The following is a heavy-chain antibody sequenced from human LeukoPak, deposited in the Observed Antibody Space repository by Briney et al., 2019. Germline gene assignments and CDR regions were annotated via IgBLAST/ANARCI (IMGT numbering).Heavy chain of an antibody. J-gene: IGHJ4*02. CDR1: GFTFSSYG. V-gene: IGHV3-30*18. Sequence: PGGSLRLSCAASGFTFSSYGMHWVRQAPGKGLEWVAVISYDGSNKYYADSVKGRFTIYRDNSKNTLDLQMNSLRPEDTAVYYCAKDSGYYDSSGYHEYWGQGTLVTVSS. CDR3: AKDSGYYDSSGYHEY. D-gene: IGHD3-22*01. CDR2: ISYDGSNK.